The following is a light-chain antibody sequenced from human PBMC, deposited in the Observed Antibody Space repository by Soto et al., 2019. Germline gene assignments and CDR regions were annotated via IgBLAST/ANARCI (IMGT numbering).Light chain of an antibody. Sequence: EIVMTQSPATLSVSPGERATLSCRASQSVSNNLAWYQQKPGQAPRVLIYGASTRATGIPDRFSGSGSGTDFSLTISRLEPEDFAVYYCHQYDNAPQTYGQGTKVDIK. V-gene: IGKV3D-15*01. CDR1: QSVSNN. CDR2: GAS. J-gene: IGKJ2*01. CDR3: HQYDNAPQT.